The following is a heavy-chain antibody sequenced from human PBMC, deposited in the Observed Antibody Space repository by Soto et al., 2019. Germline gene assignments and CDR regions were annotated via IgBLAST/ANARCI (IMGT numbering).Heavy chain of an antibody. J-gene: IGHJ4*02. CDR1: GFIFRNYG. Sequence: QVQLVESGGGVVQPGRSLRLSCAASGFIFRNYGMHWVRQAPGKGLEWVAVIWYDGSKKYYADSIKGRFTISRDNSKKTVYLQMNSLRAEDTAMYYCARDRDYFDTSGYYYYFDYWGQGTLVTVSS. CDR2: IWYDGSKK. D-gene: IGHD3-22*01. V-gene: IGHV3-33*01. CDR3: ARDRDYFDTSGYYYYFDY.